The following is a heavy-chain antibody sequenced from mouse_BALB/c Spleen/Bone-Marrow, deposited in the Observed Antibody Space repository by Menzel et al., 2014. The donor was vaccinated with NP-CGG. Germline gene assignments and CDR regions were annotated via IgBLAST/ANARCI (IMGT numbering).Heavy chain of an antibody. J-gene: IGHJ1*01. CDR3: ARWGKLARGYVDV. Sequence: VQLQQTGAELVKPGASVTLSCTASGFNIHDTYMHWVKQRPEQGLGWIGRIDPANGNTKYDPKFQGKATITADTSSNTVYLQHSSLTSEDTAVYYCARWGKLARGYVDVWGAWTTGTVSS. D-gene: IGHD4-1*01. CDR2: IDPANGNT. V-gene: IGHV14-3*02. CDR1: GFNIHDTY.